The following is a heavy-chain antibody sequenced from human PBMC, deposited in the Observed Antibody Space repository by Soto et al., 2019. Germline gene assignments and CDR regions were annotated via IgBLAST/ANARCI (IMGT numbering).Heavy chain of an antibody. V-gene: IGHV3-23*01. CDR3: AKGRSYYYYYGVDV. CDR1: GFTFSSGA. CDR2: IIDSGAST. Sequence: EVQLLESGGGLVQPGGSLRLSCAASGFTFSSGAMGWVRQAPGKGLEWVSDIIDSGASTYYADSVKGRFTISRDNSKSTLYLQMNSLRAEDKALYYCAKGRSYYYYYGVDVWGQGTTVTVSS. J-gene: IGHJ6*02.